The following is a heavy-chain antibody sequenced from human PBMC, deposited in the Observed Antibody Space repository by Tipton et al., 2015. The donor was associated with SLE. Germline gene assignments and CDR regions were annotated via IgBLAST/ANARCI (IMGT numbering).Heavy chain of an antibody. CDR1: GDTISDHY. V-gene: IGHV4-59*11. D-gene: IGHD5-18*01. J-gene: IGHJ4*02. CDR2: ISYSGST. Sequence: TLSLTCTVSGDTISDHYWSWIRQPPGKGLEWIGYISYSGSTNYSPSLKSRVTISLDTPKTQFSLNLRSVTAADTAVYYCASQRGYSYGRFDYWGQGTLVTVSS. CDR3: ASQRGYSYGRFDY.